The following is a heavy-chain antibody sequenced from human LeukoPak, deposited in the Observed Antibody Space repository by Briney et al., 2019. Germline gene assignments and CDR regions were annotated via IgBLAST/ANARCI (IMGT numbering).Heavy chain of an antibody. Sequence: GGSLRLSSAASWFTFSSFAISLVRQAAGKRVDGGSAISGSGGSTYYTASLKGRFTISRDTSKNTLYLKMNSLRAEDTAVYYCAKDRSSGYYRGGFDYWGQGTLVTVSS. CDR1: WFTFSSFA. CDR3: AKDRSSGYYRGGFDY. CDR2: ISGSGGST. V-gene: IGHV3-23*01. D-gene: IGHD3-22*01. J-gene: IGHJ4*02.